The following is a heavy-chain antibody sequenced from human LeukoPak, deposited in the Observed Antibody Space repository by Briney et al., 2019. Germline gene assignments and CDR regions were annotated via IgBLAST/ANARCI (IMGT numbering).Heavy chain of an antibody. D-gene: IGHD3-3*01. V-gene: IGHV4-34*01. CDR1: IDSFSNYH. CDR2: VNESGGT. CDR3: AGEFGVVIFKARRKYYFDY. J-gene: IGHJ4*02. Sequence: SETLSLTCAVYIDSFSNYHWNWIRQTPAKGMEWIGEVNESGGTNISPSLRSRVILSVDTSKNQFSLKLSSVTAADTAVYYCAGEFGVVIFKARRKYYFDYWGQGTLVTVSS.